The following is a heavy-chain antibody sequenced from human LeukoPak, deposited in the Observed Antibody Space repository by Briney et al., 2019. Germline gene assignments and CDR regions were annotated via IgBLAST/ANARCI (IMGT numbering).Heavy chain of an antibody. CDR2: IDPSDSYT. V-gene: IGHV5-10-1*01. D-gene: IGHD2-15*01. CDR3: ASCSGGSCYSGDY. J-gene: IGHJ4*02. CDR1: GYSFTSYW. Sequence: GESLKISCKGSGYSFTSYWISWVRQMPGKGLEWMGRIDPSDSYTNHSPSFQGHVTISADKSISTAYLQWSSLKASDTAMYYCASCSGGSCYSGDYWGQGTLVTVSS.